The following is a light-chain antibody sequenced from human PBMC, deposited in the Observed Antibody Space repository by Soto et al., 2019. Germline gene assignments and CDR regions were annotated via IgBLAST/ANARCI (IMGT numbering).Light chain of an antibody. CDR3: QQYGRSPRT. V-gene: IGKV3-20*01. Sequence: EIVLTQSPGTLSLSPGERATLSCRASQSVSNKYLAWYQQIPGQAPRLLIYGASSRAAGIPDRFSGSGSGTDFTLTISTLEPEDFAVYYCQQYGRSPRTFGQGTKVEIK. CDR2: GAS. J-gene: IGKJ1*01. CDR1: QSVSNKY.